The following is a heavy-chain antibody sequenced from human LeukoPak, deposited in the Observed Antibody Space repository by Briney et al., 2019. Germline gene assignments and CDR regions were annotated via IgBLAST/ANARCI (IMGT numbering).Heavy chain of an antibody. Sequence: PGGSLRLSCVVSGFNFNSYGMHWVRQAPGQGLEWMGRINPNSGGTNYAQKFQGRVTMTRDTSISTAYMELSRLRSDDTAVYYCARNQPYDVLLDYWGQGTLVTVSS. CDR1: GFNFNSYG. J-gene: IGHJ4*02. CDR2: INPNSGGT. V-gene: IGHV1-2*06. CDR3: ARNQPYDVLLDY. D-gene: IGHD2-2*01.